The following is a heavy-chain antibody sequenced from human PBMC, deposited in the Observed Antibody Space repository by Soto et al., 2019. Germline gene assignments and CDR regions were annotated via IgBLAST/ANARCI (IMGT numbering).Heavy chain of an antibody. D-gene: IGHD6-13*01. J-gene: IGHJ1*01. CDR3: VKDESINWYSGHFRH. V-gene: IGHV3-9*01. CDR2: INWNSGSI. CDR1: GFTFDDYA. Sequence: EEQLVESGGGLVQPGRSLRLSCAASGFTFDDYAMHWVRQVPGKGLEWVSGINWNSGSIGYADSVKGRFAISRDNAKNSLHLQMNSLRAEDTAFYYCVKDESINWYSGHFRHWGQGTLVTVSS.